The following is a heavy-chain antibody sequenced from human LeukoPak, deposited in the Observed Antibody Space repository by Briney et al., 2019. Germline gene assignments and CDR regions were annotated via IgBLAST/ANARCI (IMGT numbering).Heavy chain of an antibody. V-gene: IGHV1-18*04. D-gene: IGHD3-10*01. CDR3: ARLGLWFGELSPIF. Sequence: ASVKVSCKAAGYTFTSYGISWVRQAPGQGLEWMGWISAYNGNTNYAQKLQGRVTMTADTSTSTAYMELRSLRSDDTAVYYCARLGLWFGELSPIFWGQGTMVTVSS. J-gene: IGHJ3*01. CDR1: GYTFTSYG. CDR2: ISAYNGNT.